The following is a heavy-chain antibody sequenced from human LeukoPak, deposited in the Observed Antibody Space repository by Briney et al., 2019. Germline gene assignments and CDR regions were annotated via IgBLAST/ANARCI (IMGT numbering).Heavy chain of an antibody. CDR3: ARDRGYDNAFDI. CDR2: ISGSGGST. J-gene: IGHJ3*02. D-gene: IGHD5-12*01. CDR1: GFTFSSYA. Sequence: GGSLRLSCAASGFTFSSYAMSWVRQAPGKGLEWVSAISGSGGSTYYADSVKGRFTISRDNSKNTLYLQMNSLRAEDTAVYYCARDRGYDNAFDIWGQGTMVTVSS. V-gene: IGHV3-23*01.